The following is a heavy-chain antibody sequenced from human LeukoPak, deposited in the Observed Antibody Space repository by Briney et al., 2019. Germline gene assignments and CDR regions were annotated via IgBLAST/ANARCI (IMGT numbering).Heavy chain of an antibody. CDR2: ISSSGYDK. V-gene: IGHV3-11*01. CDR3: ARMTNRAFDI. Sequence: GGSLRLSCAASGFTFSGYFMSWIRQAPGKGLEWVSDISSSGYDKYYADSVKGRFTVSRDNAKNSLPLQVNSLRGEDTAVYYCARMTNRAFDIWGQGTMVTVSS. J-gene: IGHJ3*02. D-gene: IGHD4-11*01. CDR1: GFTFSGYF.